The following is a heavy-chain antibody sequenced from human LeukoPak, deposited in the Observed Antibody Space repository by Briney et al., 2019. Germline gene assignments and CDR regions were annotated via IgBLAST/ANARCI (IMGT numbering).Heavy chain of an antibody. CDR1: GFTFSSYA. J-gene: IGHJ6*03. CDR2: ISDSGGST. CDR3: AKVEAAHYYYYYMNV. V-gene: IGHV3-23*01. Sequence: PGGSLRLSCAASGFTFSSYAMSWVRQAPGKGLEWVSAISDSGGSTYYADSVKGRFTISRDNSKNTLYLQMNSLRAEDTAVYYCAKVEAAHYYYYYMNVWGKGTTVTVSS. D-gene: IGHD6-6*01.